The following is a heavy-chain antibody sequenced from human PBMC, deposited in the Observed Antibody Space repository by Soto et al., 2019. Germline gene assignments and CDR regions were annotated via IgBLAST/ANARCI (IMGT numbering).Heavy chain of an antibody. J-gene: IGHJ4*02. D-gene: IGHD3-22*01. CDR2: IWYDGSNK. CDR1: GFTFSSYG. CDR3: ARDTYYYDSSGYPDY. Sequence: GGSLRLSCAASGFTFSSYGMHWVRQAPGEGLEWVAVIWYDGSNKYYADSVKGRFTISRDNSKNTLYLQMNSLRAEDTAVYYCARDTYYYDSSGYPDYWGQGTLVTVSS. V-gene: IGHV3-33*01.